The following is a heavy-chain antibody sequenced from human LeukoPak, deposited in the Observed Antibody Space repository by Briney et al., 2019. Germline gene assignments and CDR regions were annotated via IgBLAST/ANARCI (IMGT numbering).Heavy chain of an antibody. CDR2: IYSGGST. V-gene: IGHV3-66*01. CDR1: GFTVSSNY. CDR3: ARDKFAKYDNRGYYYISDAFDI. Sequence: PGGSLRLSCAASGFTVSSNYMSWVRQAPGKGLEWVSVIYSGGSTYYADSVKGRFTISRDNSKNTLYLQMNSLRAEDTAVYYCARDKFAKYDNRGYYYISDAFDIWGPGTVVTVSS. D-gene: IGHD3-22*01. J-gene: IGHJ3*02.